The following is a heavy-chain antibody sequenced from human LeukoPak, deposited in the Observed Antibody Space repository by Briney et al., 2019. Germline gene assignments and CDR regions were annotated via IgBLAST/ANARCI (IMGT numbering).Heavy chain of an antibody. CDR3: ARHTTAAAGASYYYYYGMDV. CDR2: IYPGDSDT. D-gene: IGHD6-13*01. CDR1: GYSFTSYW. V-gene: IGHV5-51*01. J-gene: IGHJ6*02. Sequence: GESLKISCKGSGYSFTSYWIGWVRQMPGKGLEWMGIIYPGDSDTRYSPSFQGQVTISADKSISTAYLQWSSLKASDTAMYYCARHTTAAAGASYYYYYGMDVWGQGTLVTVSS.